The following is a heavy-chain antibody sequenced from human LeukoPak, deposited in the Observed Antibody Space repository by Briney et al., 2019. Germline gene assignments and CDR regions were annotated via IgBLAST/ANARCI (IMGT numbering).Heavy chain of an antibody. D-gene: IGHD3-9*01. J-gene: IGHJ4*02. V-gene: IGHV3-23*01. CDR3: AKDHILTVYPNNFDD. CDR2: ISGSGGST. CDR1: GFTFSSYT. Sequence: GGSLRLSCAASGFTFSSYTMSWVRQAPGKGLEWVSGISGSGGSTYYADSVKGRFTISRDTSQNTLDLQMNSLRAEDTAVYYCAKDHILTVYPNNFDDWGQGTLVTVAS.